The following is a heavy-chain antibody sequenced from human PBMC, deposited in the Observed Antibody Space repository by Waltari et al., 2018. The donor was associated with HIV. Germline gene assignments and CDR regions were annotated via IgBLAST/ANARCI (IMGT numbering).Heavy chain of an antibody. CDR3: ARVREYRTTHGAFDI. D-gene: IGHD6-6*01. Sequence: EVQLVESGGGLVQPGGSLRLACEASGFTFSNYWMRWVRQAPGKGLEWVANIKEDGSEKYYVDSVKGRFTISRDNAKNSLYLQMNSLRAEDTAGYYCARVREYRTTHGAFDIWGQGTMVTVSS. CDR2: IKEDGSEK. V-gene: IGHV3-7*01. J-gene: IGHJ3*02. CDR1: GFTFSNYW.